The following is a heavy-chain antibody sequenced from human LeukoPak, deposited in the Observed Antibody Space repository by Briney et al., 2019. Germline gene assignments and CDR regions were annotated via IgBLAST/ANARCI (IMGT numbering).Heavy chain of an antibody. CDR1: GFTFSSYS. Sequence: GGSLRLSCAASGFTFSSYSMNWVRQAPGKGLEWVSSISSSSSYIYYADSVKGRFTISRDNAKNSLYLQMNSLRAEDTAVYYCASAKYSSGSYYDYWGQGTLVTVSS. D-gene: IGHD3-10*01. CDR2: ISSSSSYI. CDR3: ASAKYSSGSYYDY. V-gene: IGHV3-21*01. J-gene: IGHJ4*02.